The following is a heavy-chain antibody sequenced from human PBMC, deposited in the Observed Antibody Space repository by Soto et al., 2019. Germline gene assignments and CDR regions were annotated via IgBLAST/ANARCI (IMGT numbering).Heavy chain of an antibody. J-gene: IGHJ4*02. CDR1: GFTFSSYG. CDR2: IWYDGSNK. Sequence: PGGSLRLSCAASGFTFSSYGMHWVRQAPGKGLEWVAVIWYDGSNKYYADSVKGRFTISRDNSKNTLYLQMNSLRAEDTAVYYCARDSRGYSYGYNDYWGQGTLVTV. CDR3: ARDSRGYSYGYNDY. D-gene: IGHD5-18*01. V-gene: IGHV3-33*01.